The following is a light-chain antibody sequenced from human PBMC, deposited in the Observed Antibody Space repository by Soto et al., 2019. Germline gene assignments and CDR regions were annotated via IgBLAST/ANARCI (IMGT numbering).Light chain of an antibody. V-gene: IGLV1-51*01. CDR3: ATWDSSLSAEA. J-gene: IGLJ2*01. CDR1: SSNIGNNY. Sequence: QSVLTQPPSVSAAPGQKVSISCSGSSSNIGNNYVSWYQQFPGKAPKLLIYHDNQRPSGISDRLSGAKSGTSATLGITGLQTGDEDDYYCATWDSSLSAEAFGGGTKLTVL. CDR2: HDN.